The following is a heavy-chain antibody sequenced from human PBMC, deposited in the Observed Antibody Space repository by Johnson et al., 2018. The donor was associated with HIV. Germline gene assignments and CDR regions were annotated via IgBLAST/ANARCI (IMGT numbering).Heavy chain of an antibody. J-gene: IGHJ3*02. D-gene: IGHD2-8*01. CDR3: ARDNIVLMVGGAFDI. V-gene: IGHV3-30-3*01. Sequence: QMLLVESGGGLVQPGGSLRLSCAASGFIFSSYAMHWVRQAPGKGLEWVAVISYDGSNKYYADSVKGRFNISRDNSKNKLYLQMNSRRAEDTAVYYCARDNIVLMVGGAFDIWGQGTMVTVSS. CDR1: GFIFSSYA. CDR2: ISYDGSNK.